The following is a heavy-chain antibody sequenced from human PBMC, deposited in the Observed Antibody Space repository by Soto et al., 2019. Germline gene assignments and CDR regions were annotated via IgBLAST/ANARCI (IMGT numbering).Heavy chain of an antibody. CDR1: GFTFSSYA. D-gene: IGHD3-9*01. CDR2: ISGSGGST. V-gene: IGHV3-23*01. J-gene: IGHJ6*03. CDR3: AKGGDPRSDIFTGLASDYYMDV. Sequence: EVQLLESGGGLVQPGGSLRLSCAASGFTFSSYAMSWVRQAPGKGLEWVSAISGSGGSTYYADSVKGRFTISRDNSKNTLYLQMNSLRAEDTAVYYCAKGGDPRSDIFTGLASDYYMDVWGKGTTVTVSS.